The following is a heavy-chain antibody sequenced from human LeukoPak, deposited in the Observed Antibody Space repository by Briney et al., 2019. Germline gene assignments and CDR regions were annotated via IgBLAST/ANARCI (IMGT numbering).Heavy chain of an antibody. Sequence: ASVKVSCKASGYTFTNYYIHWVRQAPGQGLEWMGIINPSGGSTSYAQKFQGRVTMTRDTSTSTVYMELGSLRSEDTAVYYCARPGYIYGSFDYWGQGTLVTVSS. CDR3: ARPGYIYGSFDY. CDR2: INPSGGST. D-gene: IGHD5-18*01. V-gene: IGHV1-46*01. J-gene: IGHJ4*02. CDR1: GYTFTNYY.